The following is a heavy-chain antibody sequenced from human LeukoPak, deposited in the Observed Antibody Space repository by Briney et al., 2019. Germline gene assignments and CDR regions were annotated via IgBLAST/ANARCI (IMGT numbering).Heavy chain of an antibody. CDR2: IDWNGGST. V-gene: IGHV3-20*04. J-gene: IGHJ3*02. Sequence: GGSLRLSCAASGFTFDDNGMTWVRQAPGKGLEWVSGIDWNGGSTAYADSVKGRFTISRDNAKNSLHLQMNSLRPEDTALYYCARGMYSSSSGNAFHIWGQGTMVTVSS. CDR1: GFTFDDNG. CDR3: ARGMYSSSSGNAFHI. D-gene: IGHD6-13*01.